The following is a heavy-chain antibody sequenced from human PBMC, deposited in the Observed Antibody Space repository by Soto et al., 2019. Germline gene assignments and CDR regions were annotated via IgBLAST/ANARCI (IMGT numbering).Heavy chain of an antibody. CDR3: AHPRGYGILDGVDV. V-gene: IGHV3-23*01. J-gene: IGHJ3*01. CDR1: GFTFSTYA. Sequence: PAGSLSLSCAASGFTFSTYALNWGRQAPGKELEWLSAFRSSGDTAYYAESDRVRFTISRHNSINTLYRQMRSLGPEDTAVYYCAHPRGYGILDGVDVWGQGRMVTVSS. CDR2: FRSSGDTA. D-gene: IGHD4-17*01.